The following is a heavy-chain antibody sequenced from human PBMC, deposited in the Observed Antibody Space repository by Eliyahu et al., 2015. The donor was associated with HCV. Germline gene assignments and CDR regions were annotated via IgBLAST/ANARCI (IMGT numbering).Heavy chain of an antibody. Sequence: QVQLVQSGAEVKKPGSSVKVSCKASGGTFSSYAISWVRQAPGQGLEWMGGIIPIFGTANYAQKFQGRVTITADKSTSTAYMELSSLRSEDTAVYYCASWGMNYYDSSGYLNDYWGQGTLVTVSS. J-gene: IGHJ4*02. CDR1: GGTFSSYA. CDR3: ASWGMNYYDSSGYLNDY. V-gene: IGHV1-69*06. CDR2: IIPIFGTA. D-gene: IGHD3-22*01.